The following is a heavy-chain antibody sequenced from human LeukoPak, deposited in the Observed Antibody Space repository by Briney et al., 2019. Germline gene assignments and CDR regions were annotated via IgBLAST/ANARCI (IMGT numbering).Heavy chain of an antibody. D-gene: IGHD6-6*01. CDR1: GGSISSYY. CDR3: AGDGTARDAFDI. CDR2: IYYSGST. V-gene: IGHV4-59*01. Sequence: PSETLSLTCTVSGGSISSYYWSWIRQPPGKGLEWIGYIYYSGSTNYNPSLKSRVTISVDTSENQFSLKLSSVTAADTAVYYCAGDGTARDAFDIWGQGTMVTVSS. J-gene: IGHJ3*02.